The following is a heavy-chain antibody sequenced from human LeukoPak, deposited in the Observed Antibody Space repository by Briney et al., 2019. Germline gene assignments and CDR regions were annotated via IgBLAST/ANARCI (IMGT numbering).Heavy chain of an antibody. CDR1: GFTFSSFG. Sequence: GGSLRLSCSASGFTFSSFGMYWVRQAPGKGLEYVSAXXRNGGSTYYADSVKGRFIISRDNSKNTLFLQMSSLRAEDTAVYYCVKDYYGSGSLLGGAFNTWGQGTLVTVSS. CDR3: VKDYYGSGSLLGGAFNT. V-gene: IGHV3-64D*06. D-gene: IGHD3-10*01. CDR2: XXRNGGST. J-gene: IGHJ3*02.